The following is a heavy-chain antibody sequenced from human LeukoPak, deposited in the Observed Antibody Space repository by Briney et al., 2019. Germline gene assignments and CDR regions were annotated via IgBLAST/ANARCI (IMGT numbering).Heavy chain of an antibody. Sequence: GRSLRLSCAASGFTFSSYAMHWVRQAPGKGLEWVAVISYDGSNKYYADSVKGRFTISRDNSKNTLYLQMNSLRAEDTAVYYCARVARYYDFWSGYLDYWGQGTLVTVSS. CDR3: ARVARYYDFWSGYLDY. CDR2: ISYDGSNK. V-gene: IGHV3-30-3*01. CDR1: GFTFSSYA. J-gene: IGHJ4*02. D-gene: IGHD3-3*01.